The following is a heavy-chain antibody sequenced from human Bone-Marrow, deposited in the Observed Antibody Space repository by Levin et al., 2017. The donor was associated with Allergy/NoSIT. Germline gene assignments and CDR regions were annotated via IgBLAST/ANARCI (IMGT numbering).Heavy chain of an antibody. Sequence: GGSLRLSCAASGFTFSSYWMSWVRQAPGKGLEWVASIKQLGSEKCYVDSVKGRFTISRDNAKNSLYLQMSSLRVEDTSVYYCARFMSSTNTFDYWGQGTLVTVSS. CDR1: GFTFSSYW. V-gene: IGHV3-7*01. D-gene: IGHD5/OR15-5a*01. J-gene: IGHJ4*02. CDR3: ARFMSSTNTFDY. CDR2: IKQLGSEK.